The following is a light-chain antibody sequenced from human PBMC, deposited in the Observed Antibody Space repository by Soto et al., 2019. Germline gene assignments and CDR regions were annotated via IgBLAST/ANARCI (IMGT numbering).Light chain of an antibody. V-gene: IGLV2-11*01. CDR1: SSDVGGYNS. Sequence: QSVLTQPPSASGSPGQSVAISCTGTSSDVGGYNSVSWHQEHPGKAPKLMIYDVIKRPSGVPDRFSGSKSGNTASLTISGLLAEDEADYYCCSYVGSYSYVFGTGTKVTVL. CDR3: CSYVGSYSYV. J-gene: IGLJ1*01. CDR2: DVI.